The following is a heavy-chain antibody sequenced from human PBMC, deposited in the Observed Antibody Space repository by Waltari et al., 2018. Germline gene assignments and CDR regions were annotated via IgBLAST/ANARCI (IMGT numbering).Heavy chain of an antibody. Sequence: QITLTESGPTLFPPTQTLTLTCTFSGFSLSTSGVGVGWIRQPPGKAREGLALIYWNDDKRYSPSLKSRLTSTKNTTKNQVVHTMTNMDPVDTATYYCAHRRGPSSSSDNWYFGLWGRGTLVTVSS. D-gene: IGHD6-6*01. CDR1: GFSLSTSGVG. V-gene: IGHV2-5*01. CDR3: AHRRGPSSSSDNWYFGL. CDR2: IYWNDDK. J-gene: IGHJ2*01.